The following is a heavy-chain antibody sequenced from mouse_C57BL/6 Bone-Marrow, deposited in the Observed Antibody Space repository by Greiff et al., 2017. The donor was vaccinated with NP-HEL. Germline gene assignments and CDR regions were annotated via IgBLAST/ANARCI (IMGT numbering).Heavy chain of an antibody. CDR1: GFTFSSYG. Sequence: DVKLVESGGDLVKPGGSLKLSCAASGFTFSSYGMSWVRQTPDKRLEWVATISSGGSYTYYPDRVKGRFTISRDNARNTLYLQMSSLKSEDTAMYYCARLRRGVAYWGQGTLVTVSA. CDR3: ARLRRGVAY. D-gene: IGHD2-12*01. J-gene: IGHJ3*01. CDR2: ISSGGSYT. V-gene: IGHV5-6*02.